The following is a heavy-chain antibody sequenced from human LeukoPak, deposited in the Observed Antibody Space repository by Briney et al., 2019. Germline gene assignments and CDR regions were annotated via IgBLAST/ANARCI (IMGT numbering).Heavy chain of an antibody. Sequence: GESLKISCKGSGYSFTSYWIAWVRQVPGKGLEWMGIIYPGDSDTRYSPSFQGQVTISADKSISTAYLQWSSLKATDTAMHYCARPLGSSSWYPFDYWCQGTLVTVSS. CDR2: IYPGDSDT. CDR1: GYSFTSYW. CDR3: ARPLGSSSWYPFDY. V-gene: IGHV5-51*01. D-gene: IGHD6-13*01. J-gene: IGHJ4*02.